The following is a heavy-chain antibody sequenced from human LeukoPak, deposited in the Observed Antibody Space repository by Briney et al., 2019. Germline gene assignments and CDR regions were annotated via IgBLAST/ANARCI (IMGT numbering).Heavy chain of an antibody. J-gene: IGHJ4*02. CDR3: AKDHVLGCYYGSGTYCPWERRGSFDY. V-gene: IGHV3-30*18. Sequence: PGGSLRLSCAASGFIFSNYGMHWVRQAPGKGLEWVAVISYDGNNQYFTDSVKGRFTISRDNSENTLYLQMNNLRAEDTAVYYCAKDHVLGCYYGSGTYCPWERRGSFDYWGQGTLVTVSS. CDR1: GFIFSNYG. CDR2: ISYDGNNQ. D-gene: IGHD3-10*01.